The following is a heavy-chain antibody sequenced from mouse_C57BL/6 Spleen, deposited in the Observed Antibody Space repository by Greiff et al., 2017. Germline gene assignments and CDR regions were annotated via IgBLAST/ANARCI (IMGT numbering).Heavy chain of an antibody. D-gene: IGHD1-1*02. CDR1: GYAFSSSW. CDR2: LYPGDGDT. Sequence: QVQLQQSGPELVKPGASVKISCKASGYAFSSSWMNWVKQRPGTGLEWIGRLYPGDGDTNYNGKFKGKATLTADKSSSTAYMQLSSLTSEDSAVYDCARCGGHYAMDYWGQGTSATVSS. V-gene: IGHV1-82*01. CDR3: ARCGGHYAMDY. J-gene: IGHJ4*01.